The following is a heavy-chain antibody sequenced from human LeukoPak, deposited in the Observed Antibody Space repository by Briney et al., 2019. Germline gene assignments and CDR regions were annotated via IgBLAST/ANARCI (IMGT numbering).Heavy chain of an antibody. CDR1: GFTFSSYG. CDR2: ISYDGSNK. J-gene: IGHJ4*02. CDR3: ARTVAAAGPMDY. Sequence: GGSLRLSCAASGFTFSSYGMHWVRQAPGKGLEWVAVISYDGSNKYYADSVKGRFTISRDNSKNTLYLQMNSLRTEDTAVYYCARTVAAAGPMDYWGQGTLVTVSS. D-gene: IGHD6-13*01. V-gene: IGHV3-30*03.